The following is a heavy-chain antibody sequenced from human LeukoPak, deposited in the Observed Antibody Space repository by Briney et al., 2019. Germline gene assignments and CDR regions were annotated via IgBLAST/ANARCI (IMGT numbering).Heavy chain of an antibody. J-gene: IGHJ3*02. Sequence: SETLSLTCAVYGGSFSGYYWSWIRQPPGKGLEWIGEINHSGSTNYNPSLKSRVTISVDTSKNQFSLKLSSVTAADTAVYYCARPRKGVSRDAFDIWGQGTMVTVSS. CDR3: ARPRKGVSRDAFDI. D-gene: IGHD6-13*01. V-gene: IGHV4-34*01. CDR1: GGSFSGYY. CDR2: INHSGST.